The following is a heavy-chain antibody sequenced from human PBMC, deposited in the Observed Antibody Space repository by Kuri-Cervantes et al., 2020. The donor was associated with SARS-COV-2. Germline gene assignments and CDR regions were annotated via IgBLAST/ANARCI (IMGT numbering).Heavy chain of an antibody. J-gene: IGHJ6*03. CDR1: GYTFTSYA. V-gene: IGHV7-4-1*02. Sequence: ASVKVSCKASGYTFTSYAMNWVRQAPGQGLGWMGWINTNTGNPTYAQGFTGRFVFSLDTSVSTAYLQISSLKAEDTAVYYCARDHDYKDQYYYYYYMDVWGKGTTVTVSS. D-gene: IGHD4-11*01. CDR3: ARDHDYKDQYYYYYYMDV. CDR2: INTNTGNP.